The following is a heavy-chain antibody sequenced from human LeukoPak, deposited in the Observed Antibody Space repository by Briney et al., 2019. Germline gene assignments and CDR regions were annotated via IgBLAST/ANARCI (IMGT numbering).Heavy chain of an antibody. CDR2: IYTSGST. CDR3: ARDRCGGDYYSDAFDI. V-gene: IGHV4-61*02. Sequence: PSKTLSLTCTVSGGSVSSGSYYWSWIRQPAGKGLEWIGRIYTSGSTNYNPSLKSRVTISVDTSKNQFSLKLSSVTAADTAVYYCARDRCGGDYYSDAFDIWGQGTMVTVSS. CDR1: GGSVSSGSYY. D-gene: IGHD2-21*01. J-gene: IGHJ3*02.